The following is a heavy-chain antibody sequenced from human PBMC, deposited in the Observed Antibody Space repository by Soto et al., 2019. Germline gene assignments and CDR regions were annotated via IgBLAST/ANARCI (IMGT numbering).Heavy chain of an antibody. D-gene: IGHD6-19*01. V-gene: IGHV3-74*01. CDR2: TNSDGSDT. J-gene: IGHJ4*02. CDR1: GFTFSSYW. CDR3: ARDRGWSLFDY. Sequence: RGSLRLSYAASGFTFSSYWMYWVRQAPGKGLVCVSRTNSDGSDTSYADSVKGRFTISRDNAKNTLYLQMNSLRAEDTAVYYCARDRGWSLFDYWGQGTLVTVSS.